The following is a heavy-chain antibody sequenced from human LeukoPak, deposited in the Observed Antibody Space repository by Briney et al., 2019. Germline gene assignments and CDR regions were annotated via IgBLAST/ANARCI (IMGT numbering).Heavy chain of an antibody. J-gene: IGHJ6*02. CDR3: ARATRRYYYYYGMDV. CDR2: IYYSGST. CDR1: GGSISSYY. V-gene: IGHV4-59*01. Sequence: PSETLSLTCTVSGGSISSYYWSWIRQPPGKGLEWIGYIYYSGSTNYNPSLKSRVTISVVTSKNQFSLKLSSVTAADTAVYYCARATRRYYYYYGMDVWGQGTTVTVSS.